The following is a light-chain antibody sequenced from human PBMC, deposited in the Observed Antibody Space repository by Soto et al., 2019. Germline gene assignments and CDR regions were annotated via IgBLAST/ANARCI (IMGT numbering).Light chain of an antibody. CDR3: QQRSSWPQLT. V-gene: IGKV3-11*01. CDR1: QSVSSY. Sequence: EIVLTQSPATLSLSPGERATLSCMASQSVSSYLAWYQQKPGQAPRLLIYDASNRATGIPARFSGSGSGTDFNLNISSLEPEDFAVYYCQQRSSWPQLTFGGGTKVEIK. J-gene: IGKJ4*01. CDR2: DAS.